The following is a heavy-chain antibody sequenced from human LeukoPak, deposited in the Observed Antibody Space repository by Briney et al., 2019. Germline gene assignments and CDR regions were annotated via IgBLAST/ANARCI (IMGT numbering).Heavy chain of an antibody. D-gene: IGHD4-11*01. V-gene: IGHV3-23*01. CDR3: AKDDSMTLDHFDY. CDR2: INYSGGHK. Sequence: PGGSLRLSCVASGFTFKNCSMSWVRQAPGKGLEWVSGINYSGGHKYYADSGKGRFTISRDSSKNTLSLQMNSLTTEDTAVYYCAKDDSMTLDHFDYWGKGALVTVSS. CDR1: GFTFKNCS. J-gene: IGHJ4*02.